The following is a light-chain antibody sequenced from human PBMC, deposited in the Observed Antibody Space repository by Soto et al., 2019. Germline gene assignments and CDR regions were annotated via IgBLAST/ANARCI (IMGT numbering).Light chain of an antibody. Sequence: DIQMSQSPSTLSASVGDRVTISCRASRSLTRWVAWYHQKPGKAPKLLIYETSILYTEDPSRFSGSGSGTDFTLTISSLQPDDIGTYYCQQYSTFWTFGQGTRV. CDR2: ETS. CDR1: RSLTRW. CDR3: QQYSTFWT. V-gene: IGKV1-5*03. J-gene: IGKJ1*01.